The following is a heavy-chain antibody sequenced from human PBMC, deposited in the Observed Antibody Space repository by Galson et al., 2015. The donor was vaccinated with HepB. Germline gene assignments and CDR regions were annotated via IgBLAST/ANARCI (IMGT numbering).Heavy chain of an antibody. Sequence: TLSLTCTVSGGSISGSNYYWGWIRQAPGKGLEWIGTISYNGNTYLNPSLESRVTILVNTSNNQFSLKMRSVTAADTALYYCARVKQLVLDTWFDPWGQGTLVIVSS. J-gene: IGHJ5*02. D-gene: IGHD6-13*01. CDR3: ARVKQLVLDTWFDP. CDR1: GGSISGSNYY. V-gene: IGHV4-39*07. CDR2: ISYNGNT.